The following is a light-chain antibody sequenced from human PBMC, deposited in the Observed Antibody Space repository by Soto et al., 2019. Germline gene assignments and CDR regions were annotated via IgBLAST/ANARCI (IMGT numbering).Light chain of an antibody. Sequence: EIVLTQSPATLSLSPGERATLSCRASQSVSSNLAWYQQKPGQAPRLLIYGASTRATGIPARFSGSGSGTEFTLTISSLQSEDFAVYYCQQYNNWPGLTFGGGTKVDIK. CDR2: GAS. J-gene: IGKJ4*01. CDR3: QQYNNWPGLT. CDR1: QSVSSN. V-gene: IGKV3-15*01.